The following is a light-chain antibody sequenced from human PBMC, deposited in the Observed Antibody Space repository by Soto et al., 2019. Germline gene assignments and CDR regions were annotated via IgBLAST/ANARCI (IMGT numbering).Light chain of an antibody. CDR3: QHRSNWPPT. CDR1: QSISNY. Sequence: EIVLTQSPATLSLSPGERATLSCRASQSISNYLAWYQQKPGQAPRLLMYDASNRAAGIPARFSGSGSGTDFTLIISSLEPEYFVVYYCQHRSNWPPTFGQGTRLEI. J-gene: IGKJ5*01. CDR2: DAS. V-gene: IGKV3-11*01.